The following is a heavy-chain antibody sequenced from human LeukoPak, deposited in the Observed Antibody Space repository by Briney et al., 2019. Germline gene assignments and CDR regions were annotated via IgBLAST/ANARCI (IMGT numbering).Heavy chain of an antibody. D-gene: IGHD6-19*01. CDR1: DGSISSSSYY. Sequence: PSETLSLTCNVSDGSISSSSYYWGWIRQPPGKGLEWIGSIYYSGSTYYNPSLKSRVIISVDTSKNQFSLKLSSVTAADTAVYYCARHFSRPQYSSXXFDPWXXXTLVTVS. CDR2: IYYSGST. V-gene: IGHV4-39*01. CDR3: ARHFSRPQYSSXXFDP. J-gene: IGHJ5*02.